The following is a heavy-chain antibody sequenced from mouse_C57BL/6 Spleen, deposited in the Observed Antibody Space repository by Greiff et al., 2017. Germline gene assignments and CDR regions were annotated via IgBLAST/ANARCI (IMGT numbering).Heavy chain of an antibody. V-gene: IGHV1-69*01. CDR2: IDPSDSYT. Sequence: QVQLQQPGAELVMPGASVKLSCKASGYTFTSYWMHWVKQRPGQGLEWIGEIDPSDSYTNYNQKFKGKSTLTVDKSSSTAYMQLSSLTSEDAAVYYCARAEGYYARDYWGQGTSVTVSS. J-gene: IGHJ4*01. CDR3: ARAEGYYARDY. CDR1: GYTFTSYW.